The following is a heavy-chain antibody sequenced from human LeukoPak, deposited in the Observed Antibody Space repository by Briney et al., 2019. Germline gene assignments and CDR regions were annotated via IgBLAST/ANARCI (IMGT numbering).Heavy chain of an antibody. Sequence: PSETLSLTCTVSGGSISSSSYYWGWIRQPPGKGLEWIGSIYYSGSTYYNPSLKSRVTISVDTSKNQFSLKLSSVTAADTAVYYCARDFFKWELLPNYFDYWGQGTLVTVSS. J-gene: IGHJ4*02. D-gene: IGHD1-26*01. CDR3: ARDFFKWELLPNYFDY. CDR2: IYYSGST. CDR1: GGSISSSSYY. V-gene: IGHV4-39*07.